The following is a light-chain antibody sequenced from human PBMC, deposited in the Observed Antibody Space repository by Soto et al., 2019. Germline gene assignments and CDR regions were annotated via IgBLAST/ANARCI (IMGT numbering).Light chain of an antibody. CDR3: CSSAGSSTFV. CDR2: EGS. J-gene: IGLJ1*01. V-gene: IGLV2-23*01. CDR1: SSDVGTYNL. Sequence: QSALTQPASGTGSPGQSSAISCTGTSSDVGTYNLVSWYQQHPAKARKLMIYEGSKRPSGVSDRFSGSKSGNTASLTISGLQAEDEADYFCCSSAGSSTFVCGTETKATVL.